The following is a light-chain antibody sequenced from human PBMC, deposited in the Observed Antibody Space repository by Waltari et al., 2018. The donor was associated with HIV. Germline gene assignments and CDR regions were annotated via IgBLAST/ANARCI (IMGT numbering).Light chain of an antibody. CDR3: QSYDTNYYVV. Sequence: NFMLTQPPSVSESPGTTVTISCTRSSGAIGSNYVQWYQQRPGSSPTSVIYENNKRPSGVPHRFSGSIDRSSNSASLTISGLMTEDEADYYCQSYDTNYYVVFGGGTKLTVL. CDR2: ENN. J-gene: IGLJ2*01. V-gene: IGLV6-57*01. CDR1: SGAIGSNY.